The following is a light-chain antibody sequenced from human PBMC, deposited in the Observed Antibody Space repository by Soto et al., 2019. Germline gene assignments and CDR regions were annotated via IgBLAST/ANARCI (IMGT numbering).Light chain of an antibody. V-gene: IGKV1-5*03. CDR3: QQYNSYSLLS. CDR1: QTINNW. Sequence: DIQMTQSPSTLSASVGDRVTITCRASQTINNWLAWYQQKPGNPPKLLISTASNLESGVPSRFSGSGSETEFTLTISSLQPDDFATYYCQQYNSYSLLSFSGGSRVDIK. CDR2: TAS. J-gene: IGKJ4*01.